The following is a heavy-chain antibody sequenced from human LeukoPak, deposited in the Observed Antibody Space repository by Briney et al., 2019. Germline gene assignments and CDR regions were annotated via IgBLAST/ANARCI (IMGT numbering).Heavy chain of an antibody. D-gene: IGHD1-7*01. CDR2: ISWNSGSI. J-gene: IGHJ4*02. CDR3: ATAGNYRFDN. CDR1: GFTFDDYA. Sequence: PGRSLRLSCAASGFTFDDYAMHWVRQAPGKGLEWVSGISWNSGSIGYADSVKGRFTISRDNAKNSLYLQMNSLRAEDTAVYYCATAGNYRFDNWGQGTLVTVSS. V-gene: IGHV3-9*01.